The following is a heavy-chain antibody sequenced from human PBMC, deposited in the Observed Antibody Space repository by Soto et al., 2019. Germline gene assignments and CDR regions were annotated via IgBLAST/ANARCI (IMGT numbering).Heavy chain of an antibody. CDR2: IKDGGVT. CDR1: GGSLTGYY. Sequence: QVHLQQWGAGLLKPSETLSLTCAVNGGSLTGYYWSWIRQPPGKGLEWIGEIKDGGVTNYSPSLNGRVTMSAATAKNQFSLKLNSVTAADTAVYYCARGQEGIVATHWDQGTLVTVSS. J-gene: IGHJ4*02. D-gene: IGHD5-12*01. CDR3: ARGQEGIVATH. V-gene: IGHV4-34*01.